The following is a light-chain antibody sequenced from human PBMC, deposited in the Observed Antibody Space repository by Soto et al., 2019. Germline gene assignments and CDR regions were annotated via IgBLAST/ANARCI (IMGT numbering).Light chain of an antibody. Sequence: QSALTQPRSVSWSPGQSVTISCTGTSSDVGGYNYVSWYQQHPGKAPKVMIYDVSERPSGVPDRFSGSKSGNTASLTSSGLQAEDEADYYCCSYAGSPRYVLGTGTKLTVL. CDR1: SSDVGGYNY. CDR2: DVS. J-gene: IGLJ1*01. V-gene: IGLV2-11*01. CDR3: CSYAGSPRYV.